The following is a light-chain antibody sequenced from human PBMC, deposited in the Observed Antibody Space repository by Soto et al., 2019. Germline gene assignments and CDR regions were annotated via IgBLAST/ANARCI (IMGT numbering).Light chain of an antibody. Sequence: DIQMTQSPSTLSASVGDRVTITCRASQSISNSLAWYQQKPGKAPKLLIYDASNLESGVPSRFSGSGSGTEFTLTISSLQPDDFATYYCQQSFSNPDTFGQGTRLEIK. CDR2: DAS. CDR1: QSISNS. J-gene: IGKJ5*01. V-gene: IGKV1-5*01. CDR3: QQSFSNPDT.